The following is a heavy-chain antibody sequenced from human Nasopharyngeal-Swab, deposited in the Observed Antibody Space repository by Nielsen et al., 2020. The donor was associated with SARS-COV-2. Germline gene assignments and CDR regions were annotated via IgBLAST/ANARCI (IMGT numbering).Heavy chain of an antibody. CDR2: ISWNSGSI. Sequence: GGSLRLSCAASGFTFDDYAMHWVRQAPGKGLEWVSGISWNSGSIGYADSVKGRFTISRDNAKNTLYLQMNSLRAEDTAVYYCARDGVLYYYGMDVWGQGTTVTASS. CDR3: ARDGVLYYYGMDV. D-gene: IGHD6-13*01. CDR1: GFTFDDYA. J-gene: IGHJ6*02. V-gene: IGHV3-9*01.